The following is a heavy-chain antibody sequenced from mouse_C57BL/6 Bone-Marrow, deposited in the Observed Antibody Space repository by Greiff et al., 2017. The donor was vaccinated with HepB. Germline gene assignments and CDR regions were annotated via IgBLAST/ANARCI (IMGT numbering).Heavy chain of an antibody. D-gene: IGHD2-4*01. J-gene: IGHJ2*01. CDR1: GFTFSSYA. Sequence: EVKLVESGGGLVKPGGSLKLSCAASGFTFSSYAMSWVRQTPEKRLEWVATISDGGSYTYYPDNVKGRFTISRDNAKNNLYLQMSHLKSEDTAMYYCASYDYDAGYFDYWGQGTTLTVSS. V-gene: IGHV5-4*03. CDR3: ASYDYDAGYFDY. CDR2: ISDGGSYT.